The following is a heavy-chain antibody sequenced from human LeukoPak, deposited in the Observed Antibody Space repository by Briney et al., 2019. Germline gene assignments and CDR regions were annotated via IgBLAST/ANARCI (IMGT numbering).Heavy chain of an antibody. D-gene: IGHD6-13*01. CDR2: ISYDGSNK. CDR3: ARALRSSSWYGFDY. Sequence: GRSLRLSCAASGFTFSSYAMHWVRQAPGKGLEWVAVISYDGSNKYYADSVKGRFTISRDNSKNTLYLQMNSLRAEDTAVYYCARALRSSSWYGFDYWGQGTLVTVSS. J-gene: IGHJ4*02. V-gene: IGHV3-30*04. CDR1: GFTFSSYA.